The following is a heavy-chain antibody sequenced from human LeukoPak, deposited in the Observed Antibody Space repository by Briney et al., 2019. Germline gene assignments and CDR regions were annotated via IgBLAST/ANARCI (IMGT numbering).Heavy chain of an antibody. V-gene: IGHV3-23*01. J-gene: IGHJ3*02. CDR3: AKPNYGGNEGSAFDI. Sequence: GGSLRLSCAASGFTFSSYAMSWVRQAPGKGLEWVSAISGSGGSTYYADSVRGRFTISKDNSKNTLYLQMNSLRAEDTAVYYCAKPNYGGNEGSAFDIWGQGTMVTVSS. D-gene: IGHD4-23*01. CDR2: ISGSGGST. CDR1: GFTFSSYA.